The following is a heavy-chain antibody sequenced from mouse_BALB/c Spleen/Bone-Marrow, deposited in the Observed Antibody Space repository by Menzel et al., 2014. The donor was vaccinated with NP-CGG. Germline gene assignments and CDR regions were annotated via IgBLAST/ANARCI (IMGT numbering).Heavy chain of an antibody. CDR3: ARWDYAMDY. CDR2: INPGSGGT. V-gene: IGHV1-54*01. Sequence: QVQLQQSGAELVRLGTSVKVSCKASGYAFTNYLIEWVKQRPGQGLEWIGVINPGSGGTNYNEKFKGKATLTADKSSSTAYMQLSSLTSDDSTVYFCARWDYAMDYWGQGTSVTVSS. CDR1: GYAFTNYL. J-gene: IGHJ4*01.